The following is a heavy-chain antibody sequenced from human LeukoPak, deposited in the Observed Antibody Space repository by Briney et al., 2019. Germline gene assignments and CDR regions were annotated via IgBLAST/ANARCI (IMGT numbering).Heavy chain of an antibody. CDR2: ISYNGNIV. CDR3: ASQPYYYYGMDV. CDR1: GFPFSGYA. V-gene: IGHV3-30*03. Sequence: GGSLRLSCAASGFPFSGYAMHWVRQAPGKGLEWVAIISYNGNIVHYADSVRGRFTVSRDNSKNTLYLQMNSLRAEDTAVYYCASQPYYYYGMDVWGQGTTVTVSS. J-gene: IGHJ6*02.